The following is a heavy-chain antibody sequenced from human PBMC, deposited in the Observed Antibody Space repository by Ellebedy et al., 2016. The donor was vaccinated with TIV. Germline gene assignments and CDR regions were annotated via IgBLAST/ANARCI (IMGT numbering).Heavy chain of an antibody. J-gene: IGHJ5*02. V-gene: IGHV3-7*01. D-gene: IGHD4-17*01. Sequence: GESLKISCTASGFSFRSYWMGWVRQAPGKGLEWVANIYQDGREKFYVDSVEGRFTISRDNAKNSLYLQINILRAEDTAVYYCARRGSYGDYAVQLNKWFDPWGQGTPVTVSP. CDR1: GFSFRSYW. CDR2: IYQDGREK. CDR3: ARRGSYGDYAVQLNKWFDP.